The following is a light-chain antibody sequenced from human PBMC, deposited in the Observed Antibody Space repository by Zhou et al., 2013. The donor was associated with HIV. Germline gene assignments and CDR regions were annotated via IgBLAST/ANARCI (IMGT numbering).Light chain of an antibody. V-gene: IGKV1-39*01. CDR3: QQSYITPWT. Sequence: DIQMTQSPSSLSASVGDRVTITCRASQSISSYLNWYQQKPGKAPKFLIYAASSLQSGVPSRFSGSGSGTDFTLTISSLQPEDFATYYCQQSYITPWTLAKGPRWKSN. CDR2: AAS. J-gene: IGKJ1*01. CDR1: QSISSY.